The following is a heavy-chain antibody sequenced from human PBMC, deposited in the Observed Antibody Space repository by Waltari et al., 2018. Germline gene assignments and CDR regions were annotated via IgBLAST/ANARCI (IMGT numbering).Heavy chain of an antibody. CDR3: ARHLYSIDYLELAK. V-gene: IGHV3-23*01. D-gene: IGHD3-22*01. Sequence: DEHLLESGGGLAQPGGSMRLSCAASGFNFLSYAMSGVLQAPGKGLEWVSGISDSGVITKYADSVKGRFTVSRDNSKNTVFLHLNSLRAEDTAFYYCARHLYSIDYLELAKWGQGTLVTVSS. CDR1: GFNFLSYA. CDR2: ISDSGVIT. J-gene: IGHJ4*02.